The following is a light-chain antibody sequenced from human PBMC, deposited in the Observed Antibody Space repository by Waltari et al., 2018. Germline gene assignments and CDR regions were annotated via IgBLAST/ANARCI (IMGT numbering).Light chain of an antibody. CDR1: QPITVY. Sequence: DVQMTQSTSSLSASVGDRVTITCRASQPITVYLNWYQHRFGEAPKLLISAASTLQSGVPSRFSGGGSGTVFTLTINSLQHEDFATYYCQQTYTNTPTFGQGTKVEVK. CDR3: QQTYTNTPT. CDR2: AAS. V-gene: IGKV1-39*01. J-gene: IGKJ1*01.